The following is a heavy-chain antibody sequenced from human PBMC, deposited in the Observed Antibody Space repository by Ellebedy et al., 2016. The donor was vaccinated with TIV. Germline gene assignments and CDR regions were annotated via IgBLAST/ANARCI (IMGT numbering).Heavy chain of an antibody. V-gene: IGHV5-51*01. J-gene: IGHJ6*02. CDR2: INPGVSDI. D-gene: IGHD6-13*01. CDR3: ARHGPLAAAEVDV. CDR1: GYSFTNYW. Sequence: GESLKISCKGSGYSFTNYWIGWVRQMPGKGLEWLAIINPGVSDIRYNPSFQGQVTISVDKSIGTAYLQWSSLKASDTAMYYCARHGPLAAAEVDVWGQGTTVTVSS.